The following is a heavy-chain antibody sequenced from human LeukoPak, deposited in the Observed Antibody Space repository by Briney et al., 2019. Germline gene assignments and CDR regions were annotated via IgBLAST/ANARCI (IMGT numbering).Heavy chain of an antibody. CDR2: IKQDGSEK. Sequence: PGGSLRLSCAASGFTFSSYWMSWVRQAPGKGLEWVANIKQDGSEKYYADSVKGRFTISRDNAKNSLYLQMNSLRAEDTAVYYCAREAVSRRNWFDPWGQGTRVTVSS. CDR1: GFTFSSYW. V-gene: IGHV3-7*03. D-gene: IGHD1-14*01. J-gene: IGHJ5*02. CDR3: AREAVSRRNWFDP.